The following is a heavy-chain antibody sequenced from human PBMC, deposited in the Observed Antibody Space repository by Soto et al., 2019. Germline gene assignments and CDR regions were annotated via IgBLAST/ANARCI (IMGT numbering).Heavy chain of an antibody. CDR2: IYRSGTT. CDR3: ARNNSGSYYSVFNY. Sequence: SETLSLTCVVSNFSISSGYYWGWIRQSPGKGLEWIASIYRSGTTSYNPSLKSRVTISVDPSKNQFSLMLTAVTAADTAVYYCARNNSGSYYSVFNYWGRGSLVTGSS. J-gene: IGHJ4*02. CDR1: NFSISSGYY. D-gene: IGHD1-26*01. V-gene: IGHV4-38-2*01.